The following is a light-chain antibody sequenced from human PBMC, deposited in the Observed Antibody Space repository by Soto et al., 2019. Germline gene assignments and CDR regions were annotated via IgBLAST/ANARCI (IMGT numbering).Light chain of an antibody. CDR3: QQYNDWLFT. CDR1: QSVSSN. J-gene: IGKJ3*01. V-gene: IGKV3-15*01. CDR2: SAS. Sequence: EILMTQSPATLSVSPGERATLSCRASQSVSSNLAWYQQKPGQAPRLLIYSASTRATGIPTRFSGSGSGTEFTLTISGLPSEDFAVYYCQQYNDWLFTFGPENKVDLK.